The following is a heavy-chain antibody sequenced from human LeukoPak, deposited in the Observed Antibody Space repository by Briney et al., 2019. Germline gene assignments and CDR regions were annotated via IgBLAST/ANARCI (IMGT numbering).Heavy chain of an antibody. CDR2: IYHSGST. V-gene: IGHV4-38-2*02. CDR3: AKEGGTTVTTPFHFDY. CDR1: GYSISSGYY. D-gene: IGHD4-11*01. J-gene: IGHJ4*02. Sequence: PSETLSLTCTVSGYSISSGYYWGWIRQPPGKGLEWIGSIYHSGSTYYNPSLKSRVTISVDTSKNQFSLKLSSVTAADTAVYYCAKEGGTTVTTPFHFDYWGQGTLVTVSS.